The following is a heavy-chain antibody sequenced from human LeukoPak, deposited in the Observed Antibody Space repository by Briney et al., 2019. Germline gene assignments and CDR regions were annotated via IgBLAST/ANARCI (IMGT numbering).Heavy chain of an antibody. J-gene: IGHJ4*02. CDR1: GYTFTGYY. V-gene: IGHV1-2*02. Sequence: ASVKVSCKASGYTFTGYYMHWVRQAPGQGLECMGWINPDSGGTNYAQKFQGRVTMTRDTSISTAYMELTRLRSDDTAVYYCARGSYGDYVRGDYWGQGTLVTFSS. D-gene: IGHD4-17*01. CDR3: ARGSYGDYVRGDY. CDR2: INPDSGGT.